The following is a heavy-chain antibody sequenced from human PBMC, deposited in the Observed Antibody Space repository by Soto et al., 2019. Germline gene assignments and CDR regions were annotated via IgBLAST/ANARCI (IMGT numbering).Heavy chain of an antibody. D-gene: IGHD3-9*01. Sequence: SETLSLTCTVSGGSISSGGYYWSWIRQHPGKGLEWIGYIYYSGSTYYNPSLKSRVTISVDTSKNQFSLKLSSVTAADTAVYYCAREVTYYDILTGNHNWFDPWGQGTLVTVSS. CDR3: AREVTYYDILTGNHNWFDP. CDR2: IYYSGST. J-gene: IGHJ5*02. CDR1: GGSISSGGYY. V-gene: IGHV4-31*03.